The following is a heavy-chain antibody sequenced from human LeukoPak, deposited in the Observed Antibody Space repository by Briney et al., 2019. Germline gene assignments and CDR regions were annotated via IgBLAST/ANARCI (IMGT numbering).Heavy chain of an antibody. V-gene: IGHV3-23*01. CDR2: ISGSGGST. Sequence: GGSLRLSCAASGFTFSSYAMSWVRQAPGKGLEWVSAISGSGGSTYYADSVKGRFTISRDNSKNTPYLQMNSLRAEDTAVYYCAKVGTPWGLQFYYFDYWGQGTLVTVSS. D-gene: IGHD5-24*01. CDR3: AKVGTPWGLQFYYFDY. CDR1: GFTFSSYA. J-gene: IGHJ4*02.